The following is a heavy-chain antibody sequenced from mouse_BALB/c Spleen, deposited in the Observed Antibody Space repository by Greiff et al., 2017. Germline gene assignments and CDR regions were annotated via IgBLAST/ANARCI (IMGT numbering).Heavy chain of an antibody. Sequence: DVKLVESGGGLVKLGGSLKLSCAASGFTFSSYYMSWVRQTPEKRLELVAAINSNGGSTYYPDTVKGRFTISRDNAKNTLYLQMSSLKSEDTALYYCARHGGSYYGSSRWYFDVWGAGTTVTVSS. CDR1: GFTFSSYY. D-gene: IGHD1-1*01. CDR3: ARHGGSYYGSSRWYFDV. V-gene: IGHV5-6-2*01. CDR2: INSNGGST. J-gene: IGHJ1*01.